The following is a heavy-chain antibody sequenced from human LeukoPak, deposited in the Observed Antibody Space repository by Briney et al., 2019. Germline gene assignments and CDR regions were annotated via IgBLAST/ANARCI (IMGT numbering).Heavy chain of an antibody. CDR3: ARGPNIVVVTAMDY. CDR1: GSTFSSYA. CDR2: ISSNGGST. V-gene: IGHV3-64*01. D-gene: IGHD2-21*02. Sequence: GGSLRLSCAASGSTFSSYAMHWVRQAPGKGLEYVSAISSNGGSTYYANSVKGRFTISRDNSKNTLYLQMGSLRAEDMAVYYCARGPNIVVVTAMDYWGQGTLVTVSS. J-gene: IGHJ4*02.